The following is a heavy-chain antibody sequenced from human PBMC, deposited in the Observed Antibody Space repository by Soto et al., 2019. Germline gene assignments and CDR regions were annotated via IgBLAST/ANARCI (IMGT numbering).Heavy chain of an antibody. Sequence: QVQLVQSGAEVKKPGSSVKVSCKASGGTFNNYAISWVRQAPGQGLEWMGGIIPLFGATNYAQHFQGRDTITADKFPSTSYLELSSLKSEDTAVYYCARLSGEGYSGTYGLDYWGQGTLVTVSS. J-gene: IGHJ4*02. CDR3: ARLSGEGYSGTYGLDY. V-gene: IGHV1-69*06. CDR1: GGTFNNYA. CDR2: IIPLFGAT. D-gene: IGHD1-26*01.